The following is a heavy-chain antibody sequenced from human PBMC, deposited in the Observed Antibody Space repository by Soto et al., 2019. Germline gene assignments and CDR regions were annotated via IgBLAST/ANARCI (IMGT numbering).Heavy chain of an antibody. CDR3: VGRWA. D-gene: IGHD3-16*01. J-gene: IGHJ5*02. CDR2: IKPDGSAK. Sequence: DVQLVESGGGLVQPGGSVRLSCVASGLTLSSYWMSWVRQAPGKGLEWVANIKPDGSAKYYVDSVKGRFTTSRDNSRNSVYLQLNSLRADDPAIYYCVGRWAWGQGTLVNVSS. CDR1: GLTLSSYW. V-gene: IGHV3-7*03.